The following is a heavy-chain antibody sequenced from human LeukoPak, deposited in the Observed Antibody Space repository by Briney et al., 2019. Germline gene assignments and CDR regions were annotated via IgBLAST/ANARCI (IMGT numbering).Heavy chain of an antibody. D-gene: IGHD6-6*01. CDR1: GGSISTYY. CDR3: ARHDAGRAARPFDN. V-gene: IGHV4-4*09. J-gene: IGHJ4*02. CDR2: IHASGPT. Sequence: SETLCLSCTVSGGSISTYYWSWIRRPPGKGLEWVAYIHASGPTNYNPSLKSRITISVDTSKNQFSLKLSSVTAADTAVYYCARHDAGRAARPFDNWGQGTLVTVSS.